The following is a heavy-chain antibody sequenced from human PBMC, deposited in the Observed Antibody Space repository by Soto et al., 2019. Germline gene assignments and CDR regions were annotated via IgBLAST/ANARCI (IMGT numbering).Heavy chain of an antibody. J-gene: IGHJ5*02. CDR3: ARNPNYYGSGIYWFDP. Sequence: GSLRLSCAASGFTVCSNYMSWVRQAPGKGLEWVSVIYSGGSTYYADSVKGRFTISRDNSKNTLYLQMNSLRAEDTAVYYCARNPNYYGSGIYWFDPWGQGTLVTVSS. D-gene: IGHD3-10*01. CDR2: IYSGGST. V-gene: IGHV3-53*01. CDR1: GFTVCSNY.